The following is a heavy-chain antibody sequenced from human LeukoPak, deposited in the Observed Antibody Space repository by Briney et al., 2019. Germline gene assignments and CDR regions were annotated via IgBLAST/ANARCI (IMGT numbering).Heavy chain of an antibody. CDR1: GYTFTGYY. D-gene: IGHD2-8*01. Sequence: ASVKVSCKASGYTFTGYYMHWVRQAPGQGLEWMGRINPNSGGTNYAQKFQGRVTMTRDTSISTAYMELSRLRSDDTAVYYCAREPRGYCTNGVCTNFDYWGQGTLVTVSS. J-gene: IGHJ4*02. CDR2: INPNSGGT. V-gene: IGHV1-2*06. CDR3: AREPRGYCTNGVCTNFDY.